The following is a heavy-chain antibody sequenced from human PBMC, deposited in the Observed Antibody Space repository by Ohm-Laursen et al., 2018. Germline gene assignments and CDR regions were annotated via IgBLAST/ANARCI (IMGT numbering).Heavy chain of an antibody. J-gene: IGHJ4*02. D-gene: IGHD6-19*01. CDR1: GFTFSSYW. V-gene: IGHV3-7*01. CDR3: AREELESSGWAD. Sequence: GSLRLSCTASGFTFSSYWMTWVRQASGKGLEWVANIKEDGSVKQYVDSVKGRFTISRDNANNTLYLQMNSLRAEDTAVYYCAREELESSGWADWGQGTLVTVSS. CDR2: IKEDGSVK.